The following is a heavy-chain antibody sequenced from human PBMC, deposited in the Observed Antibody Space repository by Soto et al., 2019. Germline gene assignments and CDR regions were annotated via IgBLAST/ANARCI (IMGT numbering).Heavy chain of an antibody. D-gene: IGHD3-22*01. Sequence: GGSLRLSCAASGFTFDDYAMHWVRQAPGKGLEWVSGISWNSGSIGYADSVKGRFTISRDNAKNSLYLQMNSLRAEDTALYYCAKDFAFENYYDSSGYSLDAFDIWGQGTMVTVSS. CDR3: AKDFAFENYYDSSGYSLDAFDI. CDR1: GFTFDDYA. V-gene: IGHV3-9*01. J-gene: IGHJ3*02. CDR2: ISWNSGSI.